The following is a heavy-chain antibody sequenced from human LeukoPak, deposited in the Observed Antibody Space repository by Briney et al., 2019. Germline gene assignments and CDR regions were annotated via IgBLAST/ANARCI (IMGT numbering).Heavy chain of an antibody. V-gene: IGHV3-21*01. D-gene: IGHD5-18*01. CDR3: AALDTAMVTSGGY. CDR2: ISTSSSYI. CDR1: GFTFSTYY. Sequence: GGSLRLSCAASGFTFSTYYMNCVRQAPGKGLEWVSSISTSSSYIYYADAVKGRFTISRDNAKNSLYLQMNSLRAEDTAVYYCAALDTAMVTSGGYWGQGTLVTVSS. J-gene: IGHJ4*02.